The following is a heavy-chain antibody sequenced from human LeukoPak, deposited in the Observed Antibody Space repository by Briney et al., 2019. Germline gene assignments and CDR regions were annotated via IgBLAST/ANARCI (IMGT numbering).Heavy chain of an antibody. D-gene: IGHD6-19*01. J-gene: IGHJ3*02. Sequence: PSETLSLTCVVSGYPVSSNSYWAWTRQSPGKGLEWIGSIHHGGNTYYNPSLISRVTMSLDTSKNQCSLNRSSVTAPDTAVFYCARWLGNGFYMWGQGTMVTVSS. CDR3: ARWLGNGFYM. CDR2: IHHGGNT. CDR1: GYPVSSNSY. V-gene: IGHV4-38-2*01.